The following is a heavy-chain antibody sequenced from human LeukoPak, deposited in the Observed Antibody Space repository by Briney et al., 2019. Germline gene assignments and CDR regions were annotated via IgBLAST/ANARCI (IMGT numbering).Heavy chain of an antibody. CDR2: IFYSGST. J-gene: IGHJ4*02. D-gene: IGHD6-13*01. V-gene: IGHV4-39*01. Sequence: PSETLSLTCTVSGDSISSSSYYWGWIRRPPGKGLEWIGTIFYSGSTYYNPSLKSRVTMSVDTSKNQFSLTLSSVTAADTAVYYCARSDKAAAGPFDYWGQGTLVTVSS. CDR1: GDSISSSSYY. CDR3: ARSDKAAAGPFDY.